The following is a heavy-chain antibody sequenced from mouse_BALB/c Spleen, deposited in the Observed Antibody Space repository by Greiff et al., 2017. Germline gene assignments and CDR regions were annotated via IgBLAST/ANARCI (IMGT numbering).Heavy chain of an antibody. V-gene: IGHV3-2*02. J-gene: IGHJ2*01. Sequence: EVKLQESGPGLVKPSQSLSLTCTVTGYSITSDYAWNWIRQFPGNKLEWMGYISYSGSTSYNPSLKSRISITRDTSKNQFFLQLNSVTTEDTATYYCAREGDGYSFDYWGQGTTLTVSS. CDR2: ISYSGST. CDR1: GYSITSDYA. D-gene: IGHD2-3*01. CDR3: AREGDGYSFDY.